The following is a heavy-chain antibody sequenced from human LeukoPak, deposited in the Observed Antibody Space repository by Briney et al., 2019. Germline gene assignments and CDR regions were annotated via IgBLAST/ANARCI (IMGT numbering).Heavy chain of an antibody. Sequence: PSETLSLTCTVSGGSISSSNYYWGWIRQAPGKGLEWIGSIYYGGSTYYNPSLKRRLTMSVDTSKNHFSLKLNSVTAADTAVYYCATKGPANWYFDLWGRGTRVTVSS. J-gene: IGHJ2*01. D-gene: IGHD6-25*01. CDR1: GGSISSSNYY. V-gene: IGHV4-39*02. CDR2: IYYGGST. CDR3: ATKGPANWYFDL.